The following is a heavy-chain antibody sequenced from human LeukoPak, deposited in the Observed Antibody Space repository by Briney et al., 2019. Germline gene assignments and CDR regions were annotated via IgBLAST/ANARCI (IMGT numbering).Heavy chain of an antibody. V-gene: IGHV1-46*01. CDR1: GYTFTSYY. D-gene: IGHD1-7*01. J-gene: IGHJ4*02. CDR2: INPSGGST. CDR3: ARDPRITGTKESDY. Sequence: ASVKVSCKASGYTFTSYYIHWVRQAPGQGLEWMGIINPSGGSTSYEQKFQGRVTMTRDTSTSTVYMDLSSLRSEDTAVYYCARDPRITGTKESDYWGQGTLVTVSS.